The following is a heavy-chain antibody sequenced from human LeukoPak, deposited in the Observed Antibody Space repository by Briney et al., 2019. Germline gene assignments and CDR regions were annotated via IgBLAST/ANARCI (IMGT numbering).Heavy chain of an antibody. CDR3: ARGRSGHGGLDY. CDR2: MNPNSGNT. J-gene: IGHJ4*02. D-gene: IGHD3-10*01. Sequence: ASVKVSCKASGYTFTSYDINWVRQATGHGLEWMGWMNPNSGNTGYAQKFQGRVTMTRNTSISTAYMELSSLRSEDTAVYYCARGRSGHGGLDYWGQGTLVTVSS. V-gene: IGHV1-8*01. CDR1: GYTFTSYD.